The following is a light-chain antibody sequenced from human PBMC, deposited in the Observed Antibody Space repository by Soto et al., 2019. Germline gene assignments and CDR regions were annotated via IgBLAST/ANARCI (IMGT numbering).Light chain of an antibody. CDR2: LGS. V-gene: IGKV2-28*01. Sequence: DILMTESPLSLPVTPGEPSSISCRASQILLHSNGYNYLDWYLQKPGQSPQLLIYLGSNRASGVPDRFSGSGSGTDFTLKISRVEAEDVGVYYCMQALQTPITFGQGTRLEIK. J-gene: IGKJ5*01. CDR3: MQALQTPIT. CDR1: QILLHSNGYNY.